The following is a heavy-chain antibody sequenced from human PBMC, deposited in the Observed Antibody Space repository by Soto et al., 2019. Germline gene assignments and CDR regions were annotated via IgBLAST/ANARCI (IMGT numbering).Heavy chain of an antibody. CDR2: INPGGGST. J-gene: IGHJ4*02. CDR1: GYTFTSYY. CDR3: ARGDRAAAASG. Sequence: PSVKVSCKASGYTFTSYYMHWVRQAPGQGLEWMGIINPGGGSTSYAQKFQGRVTMTRDTSTSTVYMELSSLRSEDTAVYYCARGDRAAAASGWGQGTLVTVSS. V-gene: IGHV1-46*01. D-gene: IGHD6-13*01.